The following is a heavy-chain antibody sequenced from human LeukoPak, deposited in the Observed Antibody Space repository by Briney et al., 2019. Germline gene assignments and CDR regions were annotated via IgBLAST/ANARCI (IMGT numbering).Heavy chain of an antibody. Sequence: GGSLRLSCAASGFTVSSNYMSWVRQAPGKGLEWVSVIYSGGSTYYADSVKGRFTISRDNSKNTLYLQMNSLRAEDTAVYYCARDSRSSIYGGSYWYFDLWGRGTLVTVSS. CDR1: GFTVSSNY. J-gene: IGHJ2*01. CDR2: IYSGGST. CDR3: ARDSRSSIYGGSYWYFDL. D-gene: IGHD4/OR15-4a*01. V-gene: IGHV3-53*01.